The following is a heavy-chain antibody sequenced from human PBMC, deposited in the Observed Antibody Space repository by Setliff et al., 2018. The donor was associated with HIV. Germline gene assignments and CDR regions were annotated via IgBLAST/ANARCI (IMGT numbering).Heavy chain of an antibody. Sequence: ASVKVSCKASGGTFRSKGISWVRQAPGQGLEWMGWISAYNGNTNYAQKLQGRVTMTTDTSTSTAYMELRSLRSDDTAMYYCARPGGSYGDYGWYLRFWGQGTLVTVSS. CDR2: ISAYNGNT. J-gene: IGHJ4*02. V-gene: IGHV1-18*01. D-gene: IGHD4-17*01. CDR3: ARPGGSYGDYGWYLRF. CDR1: GGTFRSKG.